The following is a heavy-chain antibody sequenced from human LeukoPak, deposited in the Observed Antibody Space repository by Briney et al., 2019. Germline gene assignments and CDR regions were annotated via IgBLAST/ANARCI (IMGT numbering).Heavy chain of an antibody. D-gene: IGHD3-16*01. CDR2: INAGNGNT. CDR3: ARDRYYDYVWGSSTSDAFDI. J-gene: IGHJ3*02. V-gene: IGHV1-3*01. Sequence: ASVKVSCKASGYTFTSYAMHWVRQAPGQRLEWMGWINAGNGNTKYSQKFQGRVTITRDTSASSAYMELSSLRSEDTAVYYCARDRYYDYVWGSSTSDAFDIWGQGTMVTVSS. CDR1: GYTFTSYA.